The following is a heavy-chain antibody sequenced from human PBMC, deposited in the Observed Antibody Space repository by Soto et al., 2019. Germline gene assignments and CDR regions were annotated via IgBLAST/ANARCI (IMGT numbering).Heavy chain of an antibody. D-gene: IGHD1-26*01. J-gene: IGHJ3*02. CDR1: GYTLTELS. V-gene: IGHV1-24*01. CDR3: ATDAVGRVAFDI. CDR2: FDPEDGET. Sequence: ASVKVSCKVSGYTLTELSMHWVRQAPGKGLEWMGGFDPEDGETIYAQKFQGRVTMTEDTSTDTAYMELSSLRSEDTAVYYCATDAVGRVAFDIWGQGTLVTVSS.